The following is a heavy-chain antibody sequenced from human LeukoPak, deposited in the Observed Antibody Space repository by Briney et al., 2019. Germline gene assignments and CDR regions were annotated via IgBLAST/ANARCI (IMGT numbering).Heavy chain of an antibody. CDR1: GFTFSNYA. CDR2: IGGSGDNT. J-gene: IGHJ4*02. V-gene: IGHV3-23*01. D-gene: IGHD3-22*01. CDR3: AKAFIEDYYDSSGTFDY. Sequence: GGSLRLSCAASGFTFSNYAMSWVRQAPGKGLEWVSSIGGSGDNTYHADSVKGRFTISRDNSKNALYLQMNSLRAEDTAVYYCAKAFIEDYYDSSGTFDYWGQGTLVTVSS.